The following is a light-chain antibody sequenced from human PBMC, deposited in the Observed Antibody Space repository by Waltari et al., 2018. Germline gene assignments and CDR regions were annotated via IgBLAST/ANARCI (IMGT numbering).Light chain of an antibody. CDR1: RSVHNTF. J-gene: IGKJ2*01. V-gene: IGKV3-20*01. Sequence: EVVLTQSPATLSVSPGGGATLSCRASRSVHNTFLAWYQHTPGQAPRLLIYSTSTSSTRVPDRFTGSWSGTDFTLTITSVEPGDSAVYYCQQFGGSPMYTFGQGTTLGI. CDR3: QQFGGSPMYT. CDR2: STS.